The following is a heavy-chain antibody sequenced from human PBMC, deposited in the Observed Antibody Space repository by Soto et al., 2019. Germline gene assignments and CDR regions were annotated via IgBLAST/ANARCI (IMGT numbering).Heavy chain of an antibody. CDR2: ISAYDGNT. Sequence: QVPLVQSGAEVKKPGASVKVSCKASGYTFASFGVNWVRQAPGQGLEWMGWISAYDGNTNYAQRFQGRVTMTTDTSTTTAYMELTSLRSDDTAVYYCARPLDYYYYAMDVWGQGTTVTVSS. V-gene: IGHV1-18*01. CDR3: ARPLDYYYYAMDV. CDR1: GYTFASFG. J-gene: IGHJ6*02.